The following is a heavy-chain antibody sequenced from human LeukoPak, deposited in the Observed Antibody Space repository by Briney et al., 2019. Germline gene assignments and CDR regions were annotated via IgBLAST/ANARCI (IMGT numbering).Heavy chain of an antibody. D-gene: IGHD4-17*01. Sequence: GGSLRLSCEASGLNFSSYAMSWVRQAPGKGPGWVSAISGSGSSTYYADSMKGRFTISRDSSKNALYLQMNSLRAEDTAAYYCAKVGMTTVTTGPKYFDYWGQGTLVTVSS. V-gene: IGHV3-23*01. CDR1: GLNFSSYA. CDR3: AKVGMTTVTTGPKYFDY. J-gene: IGHJ4*02. CDR2: ISGSGSST.